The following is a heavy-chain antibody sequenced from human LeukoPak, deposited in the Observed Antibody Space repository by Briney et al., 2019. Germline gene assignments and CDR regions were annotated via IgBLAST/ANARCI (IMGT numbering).Heavy chain of an antibody. D-gene: IGHD3-22*01. CDR1: GFSLSTSGMA. CDR3: AHSRRFYDSRGYYYSQFHF. Sequence: SGPTLVKPTQTLTLTCSFSGFSLSTSGMAVGWIRLPPGKALEWLALIYWDDDKWYSPSLRSRLTVTRDTSKSQVVLTVTNMDPVHTATYYCAHSRRFYDSRGYYYSQFHFWGQGTLVTVSS. V-gene: IGHV2-5*02. J-gene: IGHJ4*02. CDR2: IYWDDDK.